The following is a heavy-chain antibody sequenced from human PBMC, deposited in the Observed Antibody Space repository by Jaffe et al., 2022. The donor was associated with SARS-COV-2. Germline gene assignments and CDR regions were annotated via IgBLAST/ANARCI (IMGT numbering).Heavy chain of an antibody. D-gene: IGHD6-13*01. CDR2: INHSGAT. V-gene: IGHV4-34*02. CDR3: ASSRGYSSIWYYRFDH. J-gene: IGHJ4*02. CDR1: GGSFSAYY. Sequence: QVQLRQWGAGLLKPSETLSLTCAVYGGSFSAYYWSWIRQPPGKGLEWIGEINHSGATNYNPSLKSRVTISGDTSKNQFSLKLSSVTAADTAVYYCASSRGYSSIWYYRFDHWGQGSLVTVSS.